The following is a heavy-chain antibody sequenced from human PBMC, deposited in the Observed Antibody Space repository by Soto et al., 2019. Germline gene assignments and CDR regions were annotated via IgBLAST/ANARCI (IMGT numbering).Heavy chain of an antibody. D-gene: IGHD4-4*01. CDR3: ARSPYSAIRAFDI. CDR1: VDSVSSNSAA. J-gene: IGHJ3*02. V-gene: IGHV6-1*01. CDR2: TYYTSKWYN. Sequence: QTLSLTCSISVDSVSSNSAAWNSIRQSPSKSLEWLGRTYYTSKWYNDYAVSVKSRITINPDTSKNQFSLQLNSVTPEDTAVYYCARSPYSAIRAFDIWGQGTMVTVSS.